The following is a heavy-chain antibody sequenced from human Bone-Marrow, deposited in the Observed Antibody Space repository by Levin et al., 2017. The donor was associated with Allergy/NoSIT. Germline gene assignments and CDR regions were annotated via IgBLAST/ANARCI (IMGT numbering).Heavy chain of an antibody. CDR2: VFPSGST. V-gene: IGHV4-59*11. CDR1: GTSISNHY. D-gene: IGHD1-14*01. CDR3: ARVMTVTTVDY. J-gene: IGHJ4*02. Sequence: PGGSLRLSCNVSGTSISNHYWSWFRQPPGKGLEWIGYVFPSGSTSYSSSLRRRVTISLDTSKNQFSLKLTSVTAADTAVYYCARVMTVTTVDYWGQGTLVTVSS.